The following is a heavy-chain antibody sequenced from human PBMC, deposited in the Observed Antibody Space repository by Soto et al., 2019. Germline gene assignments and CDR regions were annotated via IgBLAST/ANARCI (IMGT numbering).Heavy chain of an antibody. CDR1: GFTFDDYA. J-gene: IGHJ4*02. CDR2: ISWNSDTI. CDR3: ARDVWSRASGPPDS. D-gene: IGHD3-10*01. V-gene: IGHV3-9*01. Sequence: EVQLVESGGGLVQPGRSLRLSCAASGFTFDDYAMHWVRQAPGKGLEWVTGISWNSDTIGYADSVKGRFTISRDSAKNSLYLQMNSLRAEDTAFYYCARDVWSRASGPPDSWGQGTLVTVSS.